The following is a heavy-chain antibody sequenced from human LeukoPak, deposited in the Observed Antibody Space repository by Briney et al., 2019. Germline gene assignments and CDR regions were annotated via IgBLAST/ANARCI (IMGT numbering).Heavy chain of an antibody. CDR3: ASGAGDHDY. CDR1: GFTSGSYT. Sequence: GGSLRLSCAASGFTSGSYTMHWVRQGPGKGLEYVSGISSSGGSTYYANSVKGRFTISRDNSKNTLYLQMGSLRAEDMAVYYCASGAGDHDYWGLGTLVTVSS. D-gene: IGHD4-17*01. J-gene: IGHJ4*02. V-gene: IGHV3-64*01. CDR2: ISSSGGST.